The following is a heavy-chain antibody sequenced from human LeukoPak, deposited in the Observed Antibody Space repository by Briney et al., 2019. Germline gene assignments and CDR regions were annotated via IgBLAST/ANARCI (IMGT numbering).Heavy chain of an antibody. V-gene: IGHV3-48*03. Sequence: GGSLRLSCAVSGFTFSSYEMNWVRQAPGKGLEWVSYISSSGSTIYYADSVKGRFTISRDNSKNTLYLQMNSLRAEDTAVYYCAKGSGSYLSPLYYFDYWGQGTLVTVSS. CDR2: ISSSGSTI. CDR3: AKGSGSYLSPLYYFDY. CDR1: GFTFSSYE. J-gene: IGHJ4*02. D-gene: IGHD1-26*01.